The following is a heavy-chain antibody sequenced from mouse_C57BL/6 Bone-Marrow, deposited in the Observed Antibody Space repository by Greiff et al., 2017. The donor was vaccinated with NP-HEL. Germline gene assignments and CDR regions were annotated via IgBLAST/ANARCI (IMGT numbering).Heavy chain of an antibody. V-gene: IGHV1-76*01. Sequence: QVQLQQSGAELVRPGASVKLSCKASGYTFTDYYINWVKQRPGQGLEWIARIYPGSGNTYYNEKFKGKATLTAEKSSSTAYMQLSSLTSEDAAVYFCARRVWLRTFDYWGQGTTLTVSS. D-gene: IGHD2-2*01. CDR1: GYTFTDYY. J-gene: IGHJ2*01. CDR2: IYPGSGNT. CDR3: ARRVWLRTFDY.